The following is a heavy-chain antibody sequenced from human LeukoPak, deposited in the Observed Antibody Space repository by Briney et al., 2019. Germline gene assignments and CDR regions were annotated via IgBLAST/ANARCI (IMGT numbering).Heavy chain of an antibody. D-gene: IGHD6-13*01. CDR1: GFTFSSYW. V-gene: IGHV3-74*01. CDR3: QRDFMTAAGIH. CDR2: INYDGSDT. Sequence: GGPLRLSCAASGFTFSSYWMHWVRQAPGKGLVWVSGINYDGSDTRYADTVKGRFTISGDNAKNTLYLQMNSLRAEDTAVYYCQRDFMTAAGIHWGQGTLVTVSS. J-gene: IGHJ4*02.